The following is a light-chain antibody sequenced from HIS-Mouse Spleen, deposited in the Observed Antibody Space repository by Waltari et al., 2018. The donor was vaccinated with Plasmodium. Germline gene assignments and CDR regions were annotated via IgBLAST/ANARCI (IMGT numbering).Light chain of an antibody. J-gene: IGKJ1*01. CDR1: QSVSSN. Sequence: EIVMTQSPATMSVSPGERATRSCRARQSVSSNLAWYQQKPGQAPRLLIYGASTRATGIPARFSGSGSGTEFTLTISSMQSEDFAVYYCQQYNNWPRTFGQGTKVEIK. CDR3: QQYNNWPRT. V-gene: IGKV3-15*01. CDR2: GAS.